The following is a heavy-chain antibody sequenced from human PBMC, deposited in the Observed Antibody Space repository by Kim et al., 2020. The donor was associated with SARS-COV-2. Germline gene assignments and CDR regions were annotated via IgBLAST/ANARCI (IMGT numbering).Heavy chain of an antibody. Sequence: NYVQKFEGRVTLTTDASTSAAYMEVRSLRSDDTALYYCARVFYYESSGYFDSWGQGTLVTVSS. CDR3: ARVFYYESSGYFDS. D-gene: IGHD3-22*01. J-gene: IGHJ4*02. V-gene: IGHV1-18*01.